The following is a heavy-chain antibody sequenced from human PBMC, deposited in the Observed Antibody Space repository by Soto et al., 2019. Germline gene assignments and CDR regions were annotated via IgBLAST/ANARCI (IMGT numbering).Heavy chain of an antibody. CDR2: MNPNSGNT. CDR1: GYTFTSYD. CDR3: ARTSSLLWFGELLALNYFDY. J-gene: IGHJ4*02. Sequence: ASVKVSCKASGYTFTSYDINWVRQVTGQGLEWMGWMNPNSGNTGYAQKFQGRVTMTRNTSISTAYMELSSLRSEDTAVYYCARTSSLLWFGELLALNYFDYWGQGTLVPVSS. V-gene: IGHV1-8*01. D-gene: IGHD3-10*01.